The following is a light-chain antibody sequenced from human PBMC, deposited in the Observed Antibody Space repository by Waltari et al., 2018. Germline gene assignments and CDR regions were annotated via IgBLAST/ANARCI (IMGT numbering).Light chain of an antibody. CDR1: NIESKS. CDR3: QVWDANTDPGV. CDR2: YDS. V-gene: IGLV3-21*01. J-gene: IGLJ1*01. Sequence: SYVLTQPPSVSVAPGETARITCGGNNIESKSVHWYRQRPGLAPVLVISYDSDRPSGSPERFSGSNSGNTATLTISRCEAGDEADYYCQVWDANTDPGVFGTGTEVTVL.